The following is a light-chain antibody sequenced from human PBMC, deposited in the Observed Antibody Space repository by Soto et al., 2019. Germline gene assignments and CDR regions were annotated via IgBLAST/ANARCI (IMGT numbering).Light chain of an antibody. Sequence: QSALAQPASVSGPPGQSITISCTGTSSDVGSYDLVSWYQQHPGKAPKLMIYEDTKRPSGVSNRFSGSKSGNTASLTISGLQAEDEADYYCCSYASGFTYVFGTGTKVTAL. J-gene: IGLJ1*01. V-gene: IGLV2-23*01. CDR1: SSDVGSYDL. CDR2: EDT. CDR3: CSYASGFTYV.